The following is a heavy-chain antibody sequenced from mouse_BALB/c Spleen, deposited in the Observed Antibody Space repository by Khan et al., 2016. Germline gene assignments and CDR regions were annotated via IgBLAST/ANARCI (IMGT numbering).Heavy chain of an antibody. V-gene: IGHV10-1*02. D-gene: IGHD2-12*01. Sequence: EVQLQESGGGLVQPKGSLKLSCAASGFTFNTYAMNWVRQAPGKGLEWVARIRSKSNNYATYYADSVKDRLTISRDDSQSMLYLQMNHWKTEYTAIYFCVLQQLLTPYWYFDVWGAGTTVTVSS. J-gene: IGHJ1*01. CDR2: IRSKSNNYAT. CDR1: GFTFNTYA. CDR3: VLQQLLTPYWYFDV.